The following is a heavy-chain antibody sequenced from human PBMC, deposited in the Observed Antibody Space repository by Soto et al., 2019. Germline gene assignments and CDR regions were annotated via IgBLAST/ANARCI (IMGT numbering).Heavy chain of an antibody. CDR3: ARQVYIVVVVAATNWFDP. J-gene: IGHJ5*02. V-gene: IGHV4-39*01. CDR2: IYYSGST. Sequence: SETLSLTCTVSGGSISSSSYYWGWIRQPPGKGLEWIRSIYYSGSTYYNPSLKSRVTISVDTSKNQFSLKLSSVTAADTAVYYCARQVYIVVVVAATNWFDPWGQGTLVTVSS. CDR1: GGSISSSSYY. D-gene: IGHD2-15*01.